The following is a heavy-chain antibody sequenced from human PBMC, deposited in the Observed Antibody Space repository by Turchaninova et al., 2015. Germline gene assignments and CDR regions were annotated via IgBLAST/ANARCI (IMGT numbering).Heavy chain of an antibody. CDR3: ARGLSPRGYSFSYWYFDV. D-gene: IGHD5-18*01. V-gene: IGHV4-34*01. CDR2: INHSGNT. Sequence: QVHLQXXXEGLLKPSEXPSLXXAVXXXSFRGYYWSGILQPPGKGLEWIGEINHSGNTNYNPSLKSRVTISVDTSKNQFSLRLSSVTAADTAVYYCARGLSPRGYSFSYWYFDVWGRGTPVTVSS. J-gene: IGHJ2*01. CDR1: XXSFRGYY.